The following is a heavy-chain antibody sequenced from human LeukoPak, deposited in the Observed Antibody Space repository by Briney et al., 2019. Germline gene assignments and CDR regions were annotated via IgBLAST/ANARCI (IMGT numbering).Heavy chain of an antibody. CDR3: AREIVVVPAAIWFDP. D-gene: IGHD2-2*01. J-gene: IGHJ5*02. Sequence: SETLSLTCTVSGGSISSGSYHWSWIRQPAGKGLEWIGRIYTSGSTNYNPSLKSRVTISVDTSKNQFSLKLSSVTAADTAVYYCAREIVVVPAAIWFDPWGQGTLVTVSS. V-gene: IGHV4-61*02. CDR2: IYTSGST. CDR1: GGSISSGSYH.